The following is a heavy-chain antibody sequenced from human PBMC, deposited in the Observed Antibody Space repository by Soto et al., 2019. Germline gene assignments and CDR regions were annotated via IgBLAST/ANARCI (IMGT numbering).Heavy chain of an antibody. J-gene: IGHJ1*01. D-gene: IGHD2-2*01. CDR3: AKDRGKYQLLSSFFQR. CDR2: ISGSGGST. V-gene: IGHV3-23*01. CDR1: GFTFSSYA. Sequence: EVQLLESGGGLVQPGGSLRLSCAASGFTFSSYAMSWVRQAPGKGLEWVSAISGSGGSTYYADSVKGRFTISRDNSKNTLYLQMNSLRAEDTAVYYCAKDRGKYQLLSSFFQRWGQGTLVTVSS.